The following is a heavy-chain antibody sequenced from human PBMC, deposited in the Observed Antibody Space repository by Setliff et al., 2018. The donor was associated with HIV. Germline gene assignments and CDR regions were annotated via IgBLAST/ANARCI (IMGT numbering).Heavy chain of an antibody. CDR1: GGSISSDN. Sequence: ETLSLTCAVSGGSISSDNWWTWVRQAPGKELEWVSAISGGGSRTYYADSVKGRFTLSRDNNKHTLYLQMDSLRPDDTAVYYCAKDDSGSPQWGGYFDSWGQGTLVTVSS. CDR3: AKDDSGSPQWGGYFDS. CDR2: ISGGGSRT. V-gene: IGHV3-23*01. D-gene: IGHD6-25*01. J-gene: IGHJ4*02.